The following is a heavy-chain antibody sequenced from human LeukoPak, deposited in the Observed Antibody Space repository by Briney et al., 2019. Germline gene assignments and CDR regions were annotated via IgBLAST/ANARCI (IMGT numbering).Heavy chain of an antibody. V-gene: IGHV3-53*01. J-gene: IGHJ4*02. Sequence: GGSLRLSCAASGFTVNSDYMSWVRQAPGKGLEWVSVIYSGGSTYYADSVKGRFTISRDNSKNTLYLQMNSLRVEDTAAYYCARSEDYGGNLDYWGQGTLVTVSS. CDR1: GFTVNSDY. CDR3: ARSEDYGGNLDY. CDR2: IYSGGST. D-gene: IGHD4-23*01.